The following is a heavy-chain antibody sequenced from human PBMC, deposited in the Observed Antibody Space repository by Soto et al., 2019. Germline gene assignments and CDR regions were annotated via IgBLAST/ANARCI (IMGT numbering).Heavy chain of an antibody. J-gene: IGHJ6*02. CDR2: IWYDGSNK. CDR1: GFTFSSYG. V-gene: IGHV3-33*01. Sequence: GGSLRLSCAASGFTFSSYGMHWVRQAPGKGLEWVAVIWYDGSNKYYADSVKGRFTISRDNSKNTLYLQMNSLRAEDTAVYYCARDHSGYNESVDGMDVWGQGTTVTVSS. CDR3: ARDHSGYNESVDGMDV. D-gene: IGHD5-12*01.